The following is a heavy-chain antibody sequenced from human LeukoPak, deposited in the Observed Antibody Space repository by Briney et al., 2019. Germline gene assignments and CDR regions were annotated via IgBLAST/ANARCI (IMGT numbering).Heavy chain of an antibody. V-gene: IGHV4-59*01. J-gene: IGHJ4*02. CDR1: GGSISSYY. CDR2: IYYTGST. CDR3: ARGHYYDSRSPWDY. Sequence: PSETLSLTCTVSGGSISSYYWSWIRQPPGKGLEGIGYIYYTGSTNYNRSLKSRVTISVDTSKNQFSLNLSSVTAADTAVYYCARGHYYDSRSPWDYWGQGTLVTVSS. D-gene: IGHD3-22*01.